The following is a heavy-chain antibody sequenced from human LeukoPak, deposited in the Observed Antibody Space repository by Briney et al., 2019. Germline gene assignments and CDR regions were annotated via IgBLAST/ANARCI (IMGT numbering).Heavy chain of an antibody. D-gene: IGHD1-26*01. CDR3: ARDPYSGNYGAYYYYYMDV. J-gene: IGHJ6*03. CDR2: STSGSSYI. V-gene: IGHV3-21*01. CDR1: GISFSTYN. Sequence: GGSLRLFCAASGISFSTYNINWVRQAPGQRLEWVSSSTSGSSYIYYADSVKGRFPISRDNAKSSLYLQMDSLRAEDTAVYYCARDPYSGNYGAYYYYYMDVWGKGTTVTISS.